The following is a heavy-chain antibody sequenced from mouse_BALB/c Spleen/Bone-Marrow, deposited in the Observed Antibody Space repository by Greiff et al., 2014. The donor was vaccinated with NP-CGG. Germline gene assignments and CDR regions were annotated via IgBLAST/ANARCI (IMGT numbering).Heavy chain of an antibody. V-gene: IGHV1-80*01. CDR2: IYPGDGDT. CDR3: ARGGISVDY. Sequence: VQLVESGAELVRPGSSVKISCKASGYAFSVYWMNWVKQRPGQGLEWIGQIYPGDGDTNYNGKFKGRATLTADKSSNTAYMQLSSLTSEDSAFYFCARGGISVDYWGQGTTLTVSS. J-gene: IGHJ2*01. CDR1: GYAFSVYW.